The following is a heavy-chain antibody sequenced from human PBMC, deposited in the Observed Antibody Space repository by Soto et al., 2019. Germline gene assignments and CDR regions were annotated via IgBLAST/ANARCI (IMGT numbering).Heavy chain of an antibody. CDR2: INSGGSLI. D-gene: IGHD3-10*01. Sequence: EVQLVESGGGLVQPGGSLRLSCVGSGFRFNEYEINWVRQAPGKGLEWIAYINSGGSLIYYAASVKGRFTISRDNYEDSVYLQMNSLRADDTALYYCARETSYGQSATIVGELWGQGTLVTVSS. V-gene: IGHV3-48*03. J-gene: IGHJ4*02. CDR3: ARETSYGQSATIVGEL. CDR1: GFRFNEYE.